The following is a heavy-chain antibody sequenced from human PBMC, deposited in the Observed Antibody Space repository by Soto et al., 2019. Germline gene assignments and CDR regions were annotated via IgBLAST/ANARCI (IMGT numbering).Heavy chain of an antibody. CDR3: GKMLTGTSGHSDFDS. V-gene: IGHV3-11*06. CDR1: GFNFSDYY. D-gene: IGHD5-18*01. CDR2: ISSSRSYT. J-gene: IGHJ5*01. Sequence: PGGSLRLSCAASGFNFSDYYMSWIRQAPGKGLEWVSYISSSRSYTNYADSVKGRFTISTDNAKQSLYLQMNSLRAADTAVYFCGKMLTGTSGHSDFDSWGQGTLVTVSS.